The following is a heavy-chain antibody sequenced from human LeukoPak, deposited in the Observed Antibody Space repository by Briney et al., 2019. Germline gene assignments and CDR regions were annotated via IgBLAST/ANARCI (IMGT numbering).Heavy chain of an antibody. CDR3: ARAGFALAPHRGTPFDY. Sequence: PSETLSLTCAVYGGSFSGYYWSWIRQPPGKGLEWIGEINHSGCTNYSPSLKSRVTISVNTSKNQFSLKLTSVTAADTAVYYCARAGFALAPHRGTPFDYWGQGTLVTVSS. V-gene: IGHV4-34*01. CDR2: INHSGCT. CDR1: GGSFSGYY. D-gene: IGHD6-6*01. J-gene: IGHJ4*02.